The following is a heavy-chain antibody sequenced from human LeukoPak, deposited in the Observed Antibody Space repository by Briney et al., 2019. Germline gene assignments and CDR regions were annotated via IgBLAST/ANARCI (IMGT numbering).Heavy chain of an antibody. D-gene: IGHD3-22*01. CDR1: GDFITGSTYY. CDR3: ARQYYDSTGYYYFDY. V-gene: IGHV4-39*01. J-gene: IGHJ4*02. CDR2: MYYSGST. Sequence: SQTLSLTCTVSGDFITGSTYYWGWFRQPPGQGLEWSGSMYYSGSTYSNPSLRSRVTMSADTSKNQFSLNLKSVTAADTAVYYCARQYYDSTGYYYFDYWGQGTLVTVSS.